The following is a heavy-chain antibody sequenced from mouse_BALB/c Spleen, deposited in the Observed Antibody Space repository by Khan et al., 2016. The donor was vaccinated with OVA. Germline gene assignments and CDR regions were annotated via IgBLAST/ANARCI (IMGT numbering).Heavy chain of an antibody. CDR3: ARGGYYGQYFDY. Sequence: QIQLVQSGPELKKPGETVKISCKASGYTFTNYGMNWVKQAPGKGLKWMGWINTYTGEPTYADDFKGRFAFSLETSASTAYLQINNLKIEDMATYFCARGGYYGQYFDYWGQGTTLTVSS. V-gene: IGHV9-1*02. D-gene: IGHD1-1*02. CDR1: GYTFTNYG. J-gene: IGHJ2*01. CDR2: INTYTGEP.